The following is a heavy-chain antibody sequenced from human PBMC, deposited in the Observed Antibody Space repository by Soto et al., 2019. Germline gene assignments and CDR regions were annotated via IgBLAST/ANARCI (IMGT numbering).Heavy chain of an antibody. V-gene: IGHV3-30*03. D-gene: IGHD4-17*01. J-gene: IGHJ6*03. CDR1: GFTFSSYG. CDR3: ARENGDSGYYYYMDV. CDR2: ISYDGSNK. Sequence: QVQLVESGGGVVQPGRSLRLSCAASGFTFSSYGMHWVRQAPGKGLEWVAVISYDGSNKYYADSVKGRFTISRDNSKNTLYLQMNSLRAEDTALYHCARENGDSGYYYYMDVWGKGTTVTVSS.